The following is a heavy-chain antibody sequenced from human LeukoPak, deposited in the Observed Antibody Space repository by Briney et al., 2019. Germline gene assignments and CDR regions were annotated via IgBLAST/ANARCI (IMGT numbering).Heavy chain of an antibody. D-gene: IGHD2-2*01. CDR3: ARGSLYCSSTSCYARVSSDAFDI. J-gene: IGHJ3*02. CDR2: IYTSGST. V-gene: IGHV4-4*07. CDR1: GGSISSYY. Sequence: SETLSLTCTVSGGSISSYYWSWIRQPAGKGLEWIGRIYTSGSTNYNPSLKSRVTISVDKSKNQFSLKLSSVTAADTAVYYCARGSLYCSSTSCYARVSSDAFDIWGQGTMVTVSS.